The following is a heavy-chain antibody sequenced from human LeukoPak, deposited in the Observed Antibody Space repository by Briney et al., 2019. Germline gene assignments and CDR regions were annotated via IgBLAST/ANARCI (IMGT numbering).Heavy chain of an antibody. CDR2: INPYGST. Sequence: SETLSLTCALYGGSFSNYYWSWVRQTPGKGLEWIGEINPYGSTNYNPSLKSRVTISLDTSKKQFSLKLSSVTAADTAVYYCARASGYLWFGELQSKYFDYWGQGTLVTVSS. CDR3: ARASGYLWFGELQSKYFDY. CDR1: GGSFSNYY. J-gene: IGHJ4*02. D-gene: IGHD3-10*01. V-gene: IGHV4-34*01.